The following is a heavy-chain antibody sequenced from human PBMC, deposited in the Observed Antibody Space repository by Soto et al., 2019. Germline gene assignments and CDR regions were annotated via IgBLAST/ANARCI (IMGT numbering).Heavy chain of an antibody. D-gene: IGHD2-8*01. CDR3: ARQALYGDYHFDY. CDR1: GGSISSYY. CDR2: IYYSGST. J-gene: IGHJ4*02. Sequence: PSETLSLTCTVSGGSISSYYWSWIRQPPGKGQEWIGFIYYSGSTNNNPSLKSRVTISVDTSRNQISLRLSSVTAADTAVYYCARQALYGDYHFDYWGPGTLVTVSS. V-gene: IGHV4-59*08.